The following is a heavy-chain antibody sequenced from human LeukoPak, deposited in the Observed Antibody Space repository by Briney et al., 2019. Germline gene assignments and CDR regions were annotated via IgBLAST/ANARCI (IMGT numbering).Heavy chain of an antibody. CDR2: IKQDGSEK. D-gene: IGHD3-22*01. Sequence: GGSLRLSCAASGFTFSSYWMSWVRQAPGKGLEWVANIKQDGSEKYYVDSVKGRFTISRDNAKNSLYLQMHSLRVEDTAVYYCARDYYGSSGYYPHDYWGQGSLVTVSS. CDR3: ARDYYGSSGYYPHDY. J-gene: IGHJ4*02. CDR1: GFTFSSYW. V-gene: IGHV3-7*01.